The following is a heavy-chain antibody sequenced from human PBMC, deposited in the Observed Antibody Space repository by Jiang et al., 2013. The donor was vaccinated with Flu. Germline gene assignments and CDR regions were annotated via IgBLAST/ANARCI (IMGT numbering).Heavy chain of an antibody. D-gene: IGHD1-1*01. V-gene: IGHV3-30*04. Sequence: SGGGVVQPGRSLRLSCAASGFSFNTHAMHWVRQAPGKGLEWVSVISSDGSHTYYADSVKGRFSVSRDNSKNTLYLHMNSLTAEDTAVYSCARDDGYTINWHPYYWGQGTLVTVSS. CDR2: ISSDGSHT. J-gene: IGHJ4*02. CDR3: ARDDGYTINWHPYY. CDR1: GFSFNTHA.